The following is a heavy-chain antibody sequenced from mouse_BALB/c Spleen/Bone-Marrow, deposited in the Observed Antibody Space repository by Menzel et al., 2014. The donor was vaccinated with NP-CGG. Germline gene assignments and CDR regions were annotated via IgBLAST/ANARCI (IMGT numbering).Heavy chain of an antibody. V-gene: IGHV1S127*01. CDR1: GYTFTSYW. CDR2: IDPSNSET. CDR3: ASSTMITDYYAMDY. D-gene: IGHD2-4*01. Sequence: QVQLQPPGPELVRPGASVKMSCKASGYTFTSYWMHWVKQRPGQGLEWIGMIDPSNSETRLNQKFKDKATLNVDKSSNTAYMQLSSLTSEDSAVYYGASSTMITDYYAMDYWGQGTSVTVSS. J-gene: IGHJ4*01.